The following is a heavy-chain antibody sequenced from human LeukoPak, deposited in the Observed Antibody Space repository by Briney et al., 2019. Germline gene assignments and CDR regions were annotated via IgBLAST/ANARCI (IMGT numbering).Heavy chain of an antibody. CDR2: ISGSGGST. Sequence: GGSLRLSCAASGFTFSSYAMSWVRQAPGKGLEWVSAISGSGGSTYYADSARGRFTISRDNSKNTLYLQMNTLRVEDTAVYYCVKGSVVADIYFDSWGQGTLATVSS. J-gene: IGHJ4*02. V-gene: IGHV3-23*01. CDR3: VKGSVVADIYFDS. CDR1: GFTFSSYA. D-gene: IGHD2-15*01.